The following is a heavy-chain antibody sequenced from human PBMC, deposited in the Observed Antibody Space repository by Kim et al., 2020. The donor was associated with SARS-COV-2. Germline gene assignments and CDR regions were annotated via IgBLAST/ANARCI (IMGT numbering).Heavy chain of an antibody. Sequence: GGSLRLSCAASGFTFTNYWMHWVRQAPGKGLVWVSRISGDGSNTIYADSVKGRFTVSRDNSKNTLHLHMNSLSAEDTAVYFCARGNYHSIDLCGQGTTVT. D-gene: IGHD3-10*01. CDR1: GFTFTNYW. V-gene: IGHV3-74*01. J-gene: IGHJ6*02. CDR3: ARGNYHSIDL. CDR2: ISGDGSNT.